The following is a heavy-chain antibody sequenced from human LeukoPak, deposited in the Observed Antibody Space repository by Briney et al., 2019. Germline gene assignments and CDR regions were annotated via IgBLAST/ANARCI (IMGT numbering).Heavy chain of an antibody. V-gene: IGHV3-33*01. Sequence: GGSLRLSCAASGFTFSSYGMHWVRQAPGKGLEWVAVIWYDRSSQYYADSVKGRFTISRDTSKNTLYLQMNSLRAEDTAVYYCARDAYYYDRSGYYRYFDYWGQGTLVTVSS. CDR1: GFTFSSYG. D-gene: IGHD3-22*01. J-gene: IGHJ4*02. CDR2: IWYDRSSQ. CDR3: ARDAYYYDRSGYYRYFDY.